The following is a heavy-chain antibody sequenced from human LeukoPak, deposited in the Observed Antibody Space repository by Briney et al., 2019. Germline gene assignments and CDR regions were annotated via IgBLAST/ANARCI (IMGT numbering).Heavy chain of an antibody. Sequence: GASVKVSCKASGYTFTSYGISWVRQAPGQGLEWMGWISAYNGNTNYAQKLQGRATMTTDTSTSTAYMELRSLRSDDTAVYYCARAHYGDYQTYYFDYWGQGTLVTVSS. CDR3: ARAHYGDYQTYYFDY. D-gene: IGHD4-17*01. J-gene: IGHJ4*02. CDR2: ISAYNGNT. V-gene: IGHV1-18*01. CDR1: GYTFTSYG.